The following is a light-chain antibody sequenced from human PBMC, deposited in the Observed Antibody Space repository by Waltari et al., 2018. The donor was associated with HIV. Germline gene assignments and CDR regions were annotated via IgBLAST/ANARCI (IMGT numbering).Light chain of an antibody. CDR3: QQYNSYLYT. Sequence: DIQMNQSPSTLSASVEDRVTITCRASQSISSWLAWYQQKPGKAPKLLVPKASSLESGVPSRFSGSGSGTEFTLTISSLQPDDFATYYCQQYNSYLYTFGQGTKLEIK. V-gene: IGKV1-5*03. J-gene: IGKJ2*01. CDR2: KAS. CDR1: QSISSW.